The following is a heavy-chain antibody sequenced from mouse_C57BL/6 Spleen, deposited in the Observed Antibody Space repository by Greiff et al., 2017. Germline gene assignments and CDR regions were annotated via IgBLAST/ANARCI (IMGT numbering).Heavy chain of an antibody. D-gene: IGHD1-1*01. Sequence: QVQLQQSGAELVKPGASVKISCKASGYAFSSYCMNWVKQRPGKGLEWIGQIYPGDGDTNYNGKFKGKATLTADKSSSTAYMQLSSLTSEDSAVYFCARRSYYYGSSYVDYAMDYWGQGTSVTVSS. CDR3: ARRSYYYGSSYVDYAMDY. CDR2: IYPGDGDT. V-gene: IGHV1-80*01. J-gene: IGHJ4*01. CDR1: GYAFSSYC.